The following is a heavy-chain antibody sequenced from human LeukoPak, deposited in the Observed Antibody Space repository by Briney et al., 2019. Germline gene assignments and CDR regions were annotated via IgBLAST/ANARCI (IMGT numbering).Heavy chain of an antibody. CDR2: IDPSDSYT. D-gene: IGHD4-11*01. J-gene: IGHJ6*04. CDR3: ARCRGLTTPIDGMDV. Sequence: HGESLKISCKGSGYSFTSYWISWVRQMPGKGLEWMGRIDPSDSYTNYSPSFQGQVTMSSDKSISTAYLQWSSLKASDTAMYYCARCRGLTTPIDGMDVWGKGTTVTVSS. V-gene: IGHV5-10-1*04. CDR1: GYSFTSYW.